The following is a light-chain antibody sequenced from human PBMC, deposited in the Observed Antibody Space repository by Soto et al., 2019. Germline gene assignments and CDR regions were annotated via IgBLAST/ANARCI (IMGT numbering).Light chain of an antibody. J-gene: IGLJ1*01. Sequence: QSALTQPASVSGSPGQSNTISCTGTSSDVGGHNDVSWYQQHPGKAPKLLIYAVSNRPSGVSNRFSGSKSGNTASLTISGLQAEDEADYYCSSYTSDITPYVFGTGTKVTVL. CDR2: AVS. V-gene: IGLV2-14*01. CDR3: SSYTSDITPYV. CDR1: SSDVGGHND.